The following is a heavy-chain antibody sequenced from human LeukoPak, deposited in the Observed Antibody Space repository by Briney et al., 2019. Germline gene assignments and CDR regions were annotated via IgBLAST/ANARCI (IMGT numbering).Heavy chain of an antibody. CDR2: INAGDFST. V-gene: IGHV3-23*01. CDR1: GFTFSNYA. D-gene: IGHD6-19*01. CDR3: ARVDGSGWSYYYYYYMDV. J-gene: IGHJ6*03. Sequence: PGGSLRLSCAASGFTFSNYAMSWVRQAPGRRLEWVSAINAGDFSTYYADSVRGRFTISRDNYRNTLYLQMNSLRAEDTAVYYCARVDGSGWSYYYYYYMDVWGKGTTVTVSS.